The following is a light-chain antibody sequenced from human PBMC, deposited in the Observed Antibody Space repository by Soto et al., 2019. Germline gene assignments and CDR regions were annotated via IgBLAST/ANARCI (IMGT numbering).Light chain of an antibody. CDR1: SSDVGGYNY. Sequence: VLTQPASVSGSPGQSITISCTGTSSDVGGYNYVSWYQQHPGKAPKLMIYEVSNRPSGVSNRFSGSKSGNTASLTISGLQAEDEADYYCSSYTSSSTYVFGTGTKVSV. V-gene: IGLV2-14*01. CDR3: SSYTSSSTYV. J-gene: IGLJ1*01. CDR2: EVS.